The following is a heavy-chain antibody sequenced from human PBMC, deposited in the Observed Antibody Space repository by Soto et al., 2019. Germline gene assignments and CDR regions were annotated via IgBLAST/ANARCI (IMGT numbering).Heavy chain of an antibody. CDR3: ARVSGPVDYYYYMDV. Sequence: GGSLRLSCAASGFTFSDHYMDWVRQAPGKGLEWVGRTRNKANSYTTEYAASVKGRFTISRDDSKNSLYLQMSSLKTEDTAVYYCARVSGPVDYYYYMDVWGKGTTVTVSS. CDR1: GFTFSDHY. CDR2: TRNKANSYTT. D-gene: IGHD2-2*01. J-gene: IGHJ6*03. V-gene: IGHV3-72*01.